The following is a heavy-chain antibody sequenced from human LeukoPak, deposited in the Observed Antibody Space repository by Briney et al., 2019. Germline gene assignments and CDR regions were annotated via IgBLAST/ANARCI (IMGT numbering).Heavy chain of an antibody. CDR1: GFTVSSNY. D-gene: IGHD3-22*01. CDR3: ATKSSGNYPFDY. J-gene: IGHJ4*02. Sequence: PGGSLRLSCAASGFTVSSNYMSWVRQAPGKGLEWVSVIYSGGSTYYADSVKGRFTISRDNSKNTLYLQMNSLRAEDTAVYYCATKSSGNYPFDYWGQGTLVTVSS. CDR2: IYSGGST. V-gene: IGHV3-53*01.